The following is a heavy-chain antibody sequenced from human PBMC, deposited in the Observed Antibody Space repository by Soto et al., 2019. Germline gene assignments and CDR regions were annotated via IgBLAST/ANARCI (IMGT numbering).Heavy chain of an antibody. D-gene: IGHD1-20*01. Sequence: GASVKVSCKASGYTFTNYYMHWVRQAPGQGLEWMGMINPRGGRTTYPQKFQGRVTMTTDTSTSTVYMELSSLRSEDTAVYYCARGFGDNWDDAFDIWGQGTMVTVSS. CDR2: INPRGGRT. CDR3: ARGFGDNWDDAFDI. V-gene: IGHV1-46*01. CDR1: GYTFTNYY. J-gene: IGHJ3*02.